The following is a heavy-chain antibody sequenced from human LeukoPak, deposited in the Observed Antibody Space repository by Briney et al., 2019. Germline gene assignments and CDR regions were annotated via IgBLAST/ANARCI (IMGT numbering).Heavy chain of an antibody. Sequence: GGSLRLSCAASGFTFSSYNMNWVRQAPGKGLEWVSSISTSSSYLYYADSVKGRFNISRDNARNSLYLQMNSLRAEDTAMYYCARDVVVVVASDSNFNYWGQGTLVTVSS. CDR2: ISTSSSYL. CDR1: GFTFSSYN. D-gene: IGHD2-15*01. CDR3: ARDVVVVVASDSNFNY. J-gene: IGHJ4*02. V-gene: IGHV3-21*01.